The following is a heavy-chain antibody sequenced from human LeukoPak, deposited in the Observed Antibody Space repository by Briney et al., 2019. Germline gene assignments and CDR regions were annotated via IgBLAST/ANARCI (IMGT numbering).Heavy chain of an antibody. V-gene: IGHV4-59*08. CDR3: ARHRYPTTRAFDI. CDR2: VFYGGSDNSDI. Sequence: SETLSLTCTVSGGSMNSHYWSWIRQPPGKGLEWIGYVFYGGSDNSDINYNPSLKSRVIISLDTSKSQISLKLSSVTAADTAVYYCARHRYPTTRAFDIWGQGTMVTVSS. D-gene: IGHD5-12*01. CDR1: GGSMNSHY. J-gene: IGHJ3*02.